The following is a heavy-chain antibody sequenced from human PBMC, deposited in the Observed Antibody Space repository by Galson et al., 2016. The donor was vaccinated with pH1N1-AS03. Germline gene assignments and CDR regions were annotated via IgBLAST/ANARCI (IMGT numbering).Heavy chain of an antibody. CDR1: GDTFSNYA. Sequence: SVKVSCKASGDTFSNYAISWVRQAPGQGLEWMGGVIPTLGITKHAQNFQDRVTITADKSTSTVYLELSILRSEDTAVYYWARDRYFTGWSYEGWFDPWGPGTLVTVSS. CDR2: VIPTLGIT. D-gene: IGHD1-26*01. CDR3: ARDRYFTGWSYEGWFDP. J-gene: IGHJ5*02. V-gene: IGHV1-69*10.